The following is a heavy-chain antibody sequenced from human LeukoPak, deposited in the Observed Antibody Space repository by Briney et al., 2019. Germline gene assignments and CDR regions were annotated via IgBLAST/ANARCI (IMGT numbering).Heavy chain of an antibody. D-gene: IGHD2-2*01. CDR1: GGSVDTFY. V-gene: IGHV4-59*02. Sequence: SETLSLTCSVSGGSVDTFYWTWIRQPPGKGLDWLGHVYYTGSTNYNSSLQDRISISIDMSKNQFSLTLTSVTAADTAVYYCARDALRPPLIVVVPAAPYYFDYWGQGALVTVSS. J-gene: IGHJ4*02. CDR3: ARDALRPPLIVVVPAAPYYFDY. CDR2: VYYTGST.